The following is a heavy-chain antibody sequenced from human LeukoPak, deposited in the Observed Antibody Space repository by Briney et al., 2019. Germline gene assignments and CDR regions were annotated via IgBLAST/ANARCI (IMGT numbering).Heavy chain of an antibody. CDR3: SSYSTQYGWLDP. J-gene: IGHJ5*02. CDR1: GGSISNSVYH. D-gene: IGHD4-11*01. CDR2: IYYTGTT. V-gene: IGHV4-39*01. Sequence: SETLSLTCSVSGGSISNSVYHWGWIRQPPGKGLEWMGNIYYTGTTYYNPSLMGRVTISVDTSMNQFSLKLNSVTAADTAVYYCSSYSTQYGWLDPWGQGTLVTVFS.